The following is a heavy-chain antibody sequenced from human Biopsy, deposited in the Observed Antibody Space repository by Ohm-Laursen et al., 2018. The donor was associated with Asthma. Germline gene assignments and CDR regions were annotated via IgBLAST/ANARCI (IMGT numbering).Heavy chain of an antibody. J-gene: IGHJ4*02. CDR1: GYSLTDLS. CDR3: ASDFPKDYVRYNFQF. V-gene: IGHV1-24*01. D-gene: IGHD4-17*01. Sequence: GASVKVSCNLSGYSLTDLSIHWVRQAPGQGLEWMGGHDHEEGGTVNARRFQGRVTMTEDTSTDTAYMELSSLSSDDTAVYYCASDFPKDYVRYNFQFWGQGTLVTVSS. CDR2: HDHEEGGT.